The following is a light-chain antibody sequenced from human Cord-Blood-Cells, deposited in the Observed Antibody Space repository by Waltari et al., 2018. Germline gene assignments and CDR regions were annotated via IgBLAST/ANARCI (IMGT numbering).Light chain of an antibody. Sequence: IVLPQSPATLSLSPGERATLSCRASQSVSSYLAWYQQKPGQAPRLLIYDASNRATGIPARFSGSGSGTDFTLTISSLEPEDVAVYYCQQRSNWQTFGQGTKVEIK. CDR3: QQRSNWQT. CDR1: QSVSSY. V-gene: IGKV3-11*01. J-gene: IGKJ1*01. CDR2: DAS.